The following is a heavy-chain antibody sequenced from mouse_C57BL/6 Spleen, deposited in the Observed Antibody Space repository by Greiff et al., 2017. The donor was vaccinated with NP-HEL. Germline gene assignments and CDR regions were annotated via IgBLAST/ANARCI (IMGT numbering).Heavy chain of an antibody. D-gene: IGHD3-1*01. Sequence: EVKLQQSGAELVRPGASVKLSCTASGFNFKDYYMHWVKQRPEQGLEWIGRIDPADGDTKYAPKFQGKATMTADTSSNTAYLQLSSLTSEDTAVYYCTTRGTGFAYWGQGTLVTVSA. CDR3: TTRGTGFAY. V-gene: IGHV14-1*01. CDR1: GFNFKDYY. CDR2: IDPADGDT. J-gene: IGHJ3*01.